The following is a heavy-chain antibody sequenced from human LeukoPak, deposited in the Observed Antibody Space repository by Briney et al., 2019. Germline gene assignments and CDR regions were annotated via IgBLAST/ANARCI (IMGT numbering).Heavy chain of an antibody. CDR1: GFTFSSYA. V-gene: IGHV3-23*01. D-gene: IGHD2-2*01. Sequence: GGSLRLSCAASGFTFSSYAMSWVRQAPGKGLEWVSAISGSGGSTYYADSVKGRFTISRDNSKNTLYLQMNSLRAEDTAVYYCAKEGGYCSSTSCYDRIDYYYYGMDVWGQGTTVTVSS. CDR3: AKEGGYCSSTSCYDRIDYYYYGMDV. J-gene: IGHJ6*02. CDR2: ISGSGGST.